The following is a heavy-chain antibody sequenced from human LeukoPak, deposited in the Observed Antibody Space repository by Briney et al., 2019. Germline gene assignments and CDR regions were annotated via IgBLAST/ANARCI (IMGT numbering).Heavy chain of an antibody. Sequence: GESLRISCKGSRYSFTSYWISLVRQMPGKGLEWMGRIDPSDSYTNYSPSFQGHVTISADKSISTAYLQWSSLKASDTAMYYCARLNSSSPRGFDYWGQGTLVTVSP. CDR3: ARLNSSSPRGFDY. CDR2: IDPSDSYT. V-gene: IGHV5-10-1*01. J-gene: IGHJ4*02. D-gene: IGHD6-13*01. CDR1: RYSFTSYW.